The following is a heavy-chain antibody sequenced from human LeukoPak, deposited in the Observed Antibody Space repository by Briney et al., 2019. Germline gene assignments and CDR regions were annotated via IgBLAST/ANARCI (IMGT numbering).Heavy chain of an antibody. Sequence: GGSLRLSCAASGFTFSSHGMNWVRQAPGKGLEWVSSIGGLSSYIYYADSVKGRFTISRDNAKNSLYLHMNSLRAEDTAVYYCAKVDNDLNGMDVWGQGTTVTVSS. CDR3: AKVDNDLNGMDV. J-gene: IGHJ6*02. CDR1: GFTFSSHG. V-gene: IGHV3-21*06. CDR2: IGGLSSYI. D-gene: IGHD3-3*01.